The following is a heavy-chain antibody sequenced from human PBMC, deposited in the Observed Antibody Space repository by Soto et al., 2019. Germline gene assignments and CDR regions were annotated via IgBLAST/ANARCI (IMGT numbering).Heavy chain of an antibody. CDR2: VYHSGST. CDR1: GGSISTSNW. D-gene: IGHD1-1*01. J-gene: IGHJ4*02. Sequence: QVQLQESGPGLVKPSGTLSLTCAVSGGSISTSNWWSWVRQPPGKGLEWIGEVYHSGSTNYNPSFKSRVAMSVDKSKHQFSLKLNSVTAADTALYYCARTSTRGTRFDYWGQGSLVTVSS. CDR3: ARTSTRGTRFDY. V-gene: IGHV4-4*02.